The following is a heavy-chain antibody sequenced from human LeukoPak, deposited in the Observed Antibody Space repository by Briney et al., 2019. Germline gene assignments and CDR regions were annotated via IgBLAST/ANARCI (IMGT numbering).Heavy chain of an antibody. Sequence: SETLSLTCTVSGGSISSGGYYWSWIRQPPGKGLEWIGYIYHSGSTYYNPSLKSRVTISVDRSKSQFSLKLSSVTAADTALYFCARASYYYDSSGYYPSGGWFDPWGQGTLVTVSS. D-gene: IGHD3-22*01. CDR2: IYHSGST. V-gene: IGHV4-30-2*01. CDR3: ARASYYYDSSGYYPSGGWFDP. J-gene: IGHJ5*02. CDR1: GGSISSGGYY.